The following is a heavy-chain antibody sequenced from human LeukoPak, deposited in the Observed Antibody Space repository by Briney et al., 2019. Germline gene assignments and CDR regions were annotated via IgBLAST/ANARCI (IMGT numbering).Heavy chain of an antibody. Sequence: GASVKVSCKASGYTFTSYYMHWVRQAPGQGLEWMGIINPSGGSTGYAQKFQGRVTMTRDTSTSTVYMELSSLRSEDTAVYYRARVLSVGNYYDSSGYYGDAFDIWGQGTMVTVSS. D-gene: IGHD3-22*01. CDR1: GYTFTSYY. V-gene: IGHV1-46*01. CDR3: ARVLSVGNYYDSSGYYGDAFDI. J-gene: IGHJ3*02. CDR2: INPSGGST.